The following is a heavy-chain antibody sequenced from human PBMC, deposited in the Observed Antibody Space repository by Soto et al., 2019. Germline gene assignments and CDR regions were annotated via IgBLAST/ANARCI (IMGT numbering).Heavy chain of an antibody. CDR2: IYPGDSDT. D-gene: IGHD5-18*01. V-gene: IGHV5-51*01. J-gene: IGHJ6*02. Sequence: GESLKISCKGSGYSFTSYWIGWVRQMPGKGLEWMGIIYPGDSDTRYSPSFQGQVTISADKSISTAYLQWSSLKASDTAMYYCARHTAMVFNYYYYYGTDVWGQGTTVTVSS. CDR3: ARHTAMVFNYYYYYGTDV. CDR1: GYSFTSYW.